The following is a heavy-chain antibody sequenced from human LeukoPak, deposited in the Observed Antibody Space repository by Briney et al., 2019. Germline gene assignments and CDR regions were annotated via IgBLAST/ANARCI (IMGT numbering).Heavy chain of an antibody. J-gene: IGHJ6*02. CDR1: GYTFTSYG. Sequence: ASVKVSCKASGYTFTSYGISWVRQAPGQGLEWMGWISAYNGNTNYAQKLQGRVTMTTDTSTSTAYMELRSLRSDDTAVYYCARDRVRGNYDDYVVSMDVWGQGTTVTVSS. V-gene: IGHV1-18*01. CDR3: ARDRVRGNYDDYVVSMDV. CDR2: ISAYNGNT. D-gene: IGHD4-17*01.